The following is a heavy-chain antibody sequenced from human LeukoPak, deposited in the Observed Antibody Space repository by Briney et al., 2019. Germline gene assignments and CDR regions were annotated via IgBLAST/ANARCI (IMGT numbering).Heavy chain of an antibody. CDR2: IRSRGDGGTT. CDR1: GLTLSNVW. Sequence: GGSLRLSCAVSGLTLSNVWMNWVRQAPGKGLEWVGRIRSRGDGGTTDFAAPVKGRFTISRDDSKTTLYLQMNSLTSEDTAVYYCTQGSGQYFDYWGQGTLVTVSS. J-gene: IGHJ4*02. D-gene: IGHD2-15*01. CDR3: TQGSGQYFDY. V-gene: IGHV3-15*07.